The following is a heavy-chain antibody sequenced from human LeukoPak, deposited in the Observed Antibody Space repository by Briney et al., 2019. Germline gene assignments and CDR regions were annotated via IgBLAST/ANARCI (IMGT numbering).Heavy chain of an antibody. CDR1: GGSFSGYY. CDR2: INHSGST. CDR3: AIYSSSSSSNWFDP. Sequence: PSETLSLTCAVYGGSFSGYYWSWIRQPPGKGLEWIGEINHSGSTNYNPSLKSRVTISVDTSKNQFSLKLSSVTAADTAVYYCAIYSSSSSSNWFDPWGQGTLVTVSS. V-gene: IGHV4-34*01. D-gene: IGHD6-6*01. J-gene: IGHJ5*02.